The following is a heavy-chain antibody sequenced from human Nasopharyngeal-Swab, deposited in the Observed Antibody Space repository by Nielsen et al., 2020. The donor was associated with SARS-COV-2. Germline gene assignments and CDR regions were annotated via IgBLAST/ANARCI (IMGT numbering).Heavy chain of an antibody. CDR3: ARDLTAMVPPDAFDI. V-gene: IGHV1-46*01. CDR2: INPSGGST. D-gene: IGHD5-18*01. Sequence: ASVKVSCKASGYTFTSYYMHWVRQAPGQGLEWMGIINPSGGSTSYAQKFQGRVTMTRDTSTSTVYMELSSLRSEDTAVYYCARDLTAMVPPDAFDIWGQGTMVTVSS. CDR1: GYTFTSYY. J-gene: IGHJ3*02.